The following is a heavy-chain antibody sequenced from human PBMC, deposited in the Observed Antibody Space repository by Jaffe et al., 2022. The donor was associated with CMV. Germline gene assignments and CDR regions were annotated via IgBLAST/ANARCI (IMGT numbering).Heavy chain of an antibody. CDR1: GFTFSSYE. CDR2: ISSSGSTI. J-gene: IGHJ3*02. Sequence: EVQLVESGGGLVQPGGSLRLSCAASGFTFSSYEMNWVRQAPGKGLEWVSYISSSGSTIYYADSVKGRFTISRDNAKNSLYLQMNSLRAEDTAVYYCARDKRGWLQSHDAFDIWGQGTMVTVSS. V-gene: IGHV3-48*03. D-gene: IGHD5-12*01. CDR3: ARDKRGWLQSHDAFDI.